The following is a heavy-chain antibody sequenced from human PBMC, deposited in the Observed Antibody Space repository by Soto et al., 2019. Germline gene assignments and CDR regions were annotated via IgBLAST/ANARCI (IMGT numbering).Heavy chain of an antibody. J-gene: IGHJ4*02. CDR3: ARAPYSYGSAYFDY. CDR2: IIPIFGTA. CDR1: GGTFSSYA. Sequence: ASVKVSCKASGGTFSSYAISWVRQAPGQGLEWMGGIIPIFGTANYAQKFQGRVTITADESTSTAYMELSSLRSEDTAVYYCARAPYSYGSAYFDYWGQGTLVTVSS. D-gene: IGHD5-18*01. V-gene: IGHV1-69*13.